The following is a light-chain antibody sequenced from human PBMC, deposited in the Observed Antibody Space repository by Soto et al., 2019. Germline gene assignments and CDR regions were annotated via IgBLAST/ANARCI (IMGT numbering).Light chain of an antibody. CDR3: QKYSSVPV. J-gene: IGKJ3*01. CDR2: AAS. V-gene: IGKV1-27*01. Sequence: DIQMTQSPTSLSASVGDRVTITCRASQGIRNFVAWYQQKPGKAPKLLIYAASTLQSGVPSRFRRSGSGTDFTLTINSLQPEDVATYSCQKYSSVPVFGPGTKVEIK. CDR1: QGIRNF.